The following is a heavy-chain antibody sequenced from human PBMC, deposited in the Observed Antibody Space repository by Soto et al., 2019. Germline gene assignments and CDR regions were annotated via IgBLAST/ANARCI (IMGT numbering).Heavy chain of an antibody. J-gene: IGHJ4*02. Sequence: ESGGGLVQPGGSLRLSCAASGFTFSDHYMDWVRQAPGKGLEWVGRIRTKGNGYSTEYAASVKGRFSISRDDSEKSLYLQMNSLKTEDTAVYYCARSGSYAAFDYWGQGTLVTVSS. V-gene: IGHV3-72*01. CDR1: GFTFSDHY. CDR2: IRTKGNGYST. D-gene: IGHD1-26*01. CDR3: ARSGSYAAFDY.